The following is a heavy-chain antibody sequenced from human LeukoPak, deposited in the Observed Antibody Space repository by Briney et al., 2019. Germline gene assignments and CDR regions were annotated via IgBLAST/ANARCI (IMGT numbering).Heavy chain of an antibody. Sequence: GGSLRLSCAASGFTFSSYAMSWVRQAPGKGLEWVSAISGSGGSTYYADSVKGRFTTSRDNSKNTLYLQMNSLRAEDTAVYYCAKDLWFGELSSFEDVWGQGTTVTVSS. D-gene: IGHD3-10*01. CDR2: ISGSGGST. CDR3: AKDLWFGELSSFEDV. CDR1: GFTFSSYA. J-gene: IGHJ6*02. V-gene: IGHV3-23*01.